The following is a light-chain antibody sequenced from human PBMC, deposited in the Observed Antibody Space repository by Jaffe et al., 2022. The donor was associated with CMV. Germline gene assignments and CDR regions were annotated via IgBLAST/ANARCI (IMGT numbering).Light chain of an antibody. Sequence: AIRITQSPSSLSASTGDRVTITCRASQGISSYLAWYQQKPGKAPKLLIYAASTLQSGVPSRFSGSGSGTDFTLTISCLQSEDFATYYCQQYYSYLRALTFGGGTKVEIK. CDR1: QGISSY. V-gene: IGKV1-8*01. J-gene: IGKJ4*01. CDR3: QQYYSYLRALT. CDR2: AAS.